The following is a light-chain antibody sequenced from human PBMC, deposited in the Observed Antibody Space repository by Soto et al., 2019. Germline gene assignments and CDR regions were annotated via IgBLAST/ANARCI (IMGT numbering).Light chain of an antibody. Sequence: IQMTQSPSTLSASVGDRVTITCRASQSISSWLAWYQQKLGRAPRLLIYDASSLESGVPSRFSGSGYGTEFTLTISSLQPDDFAPYYCQQYNTYSSLTFGGGTKVEIK. CDR3: QQYNTYSSLT. J-gene: IGKJ4*01. CDR1: QSISSW. CDR2: DAS. V-gene: IGKV1-5*01.